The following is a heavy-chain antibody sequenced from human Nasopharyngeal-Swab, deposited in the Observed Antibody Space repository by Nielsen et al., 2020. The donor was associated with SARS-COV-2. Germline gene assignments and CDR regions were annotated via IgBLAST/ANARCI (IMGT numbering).Heavy chain of an antibody. CDR1: GFTFSSYS. V-gene: IGHV3-48*02. D-gene: IGHD2-2*01. CDR2: ISSSSSTI. J-gene: IGHJ6*02. CDR3: ARRDRCSGSSCDMDV. Sequence: GESLKISCAASGFTFSSYSMNWVRQAPGKGLEWVSYISSSSSTIYYADSVKGRFTISRDNAKNSLYLQMNSLRDEDTAVYYCARRDRCSGSSCDMDVWGQGTTVTVSS.